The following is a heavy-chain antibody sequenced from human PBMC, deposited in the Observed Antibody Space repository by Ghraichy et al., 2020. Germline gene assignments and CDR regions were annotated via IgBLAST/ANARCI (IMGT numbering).Heavy chain of an antibody. CDR1: DETFSSYG. J-gene: IGHJ2*01. Sequence: ASVKVSCKASDETFSSYGIAWVRQSPRQGLERMGWISGYNGNTNYAQKFQGRVTMTLELSTTTAYLELRGLISDDTAVYFCARTRQAHWYFDLWGRGTLVTVSS. CDR2: ISGYNGNT. CDR3: ARTRQAHWYFDL. V-gene: IGHV1-18*01.